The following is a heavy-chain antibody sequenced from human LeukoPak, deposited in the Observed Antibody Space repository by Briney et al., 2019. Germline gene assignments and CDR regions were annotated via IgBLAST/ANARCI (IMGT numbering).Heavy chain of an antibody. Sequence: PSETLSLTCTVSGGSISSYYWSWIRQPPGKGLEWLGYIYYSGSTNYNPSLKSRVTISVDTSKKQFSLKLSSVTAADTAVYYCARDLEYSSTDYWGQGTLVTVSS. CDR1: GGSISSYY. V-gene: IGHV4-59*01. CDR3: ARDLEYSSTDY. CDR2: IYYSGST. J-gene: IGHJ4*02. D-gene: IGHD6-6*01.